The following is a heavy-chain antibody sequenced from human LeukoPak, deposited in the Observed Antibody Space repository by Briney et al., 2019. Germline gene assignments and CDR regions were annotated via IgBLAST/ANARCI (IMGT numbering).Heavy chain of an antibody. CDR1: GGSFSGYY. D-gene: IGHD3-22*01. CDR2: INHSGST. Sequence: SETLSLTCAVYGGSFSGYYWSWIRQPPGKGLEGIGEINHSGSTNYNPSLKSRVTISVDTSKNQFSLKLSSVTAADTAVYYCARAGYYYDSSGYYSGPPDYWGQGTLVTVSS. V-gene: IGHV4-34*01. J-gene: IGHJ4*02. CDR3: ARAGYYYDSSGYYSGPPDY.